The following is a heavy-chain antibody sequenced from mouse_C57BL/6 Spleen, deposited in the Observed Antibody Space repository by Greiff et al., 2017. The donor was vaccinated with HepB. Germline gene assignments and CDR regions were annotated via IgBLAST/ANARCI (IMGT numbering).Heavy chain of an antibody. J-gene: IGHJ4*01. Sequence: EVQLQQSGPELVKPGASVKIPCKASGYTFTDYNMDWVKQSHGKSLEWIGDINPNNGGTIYNQKFKGKATLTVDKSSSTAYMELRSLTSEDTAVYYCARGGEKKLRNYYAMDYWGQGTSVTVSS. V-gene: IGHV1-18*01. CDR3: ARGGEKKLRNYYAMDY. D-gene: IGHD1-1*01. CDR2: INPNNGGT. CDR1: GYTFTDYN.